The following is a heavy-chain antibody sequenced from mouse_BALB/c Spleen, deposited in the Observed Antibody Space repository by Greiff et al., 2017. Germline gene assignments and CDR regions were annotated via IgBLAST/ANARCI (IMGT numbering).Heavy chain of an antibody. CDR2: ISSGGST. J-gene: IGHJ2*01. D-gene: IGHD1-1*01. CDR3: ARGVSSYRYYFDY. V-gene: IGHV5-6-5*01. CDR1: GFTFSSYA. Sequence: EVQLVESGGDLVKPGGSLKLSCAASGFTFSSYAMSWVRQTPEKRLEWVASISSGGSTYYPDSVKGRFTISRDNARNILYLQMSSLRSEDTAMYYCARGVSSYRYYFDYWGQGTTLTVSS.